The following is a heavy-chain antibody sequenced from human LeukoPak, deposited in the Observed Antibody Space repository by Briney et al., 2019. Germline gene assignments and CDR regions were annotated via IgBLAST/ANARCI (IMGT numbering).Heavy chain of an antibody. D-gene: IGHD6-13*01. CDR2: IIPIFGTA. V-gene: IGHV1-69*13. Sequence: SVKVSCKASGGTFSSYAISCVRQAPGQGLEWMGGIIPIFGTANYAQKFQGRVTITADESTSTAYMELSSLRSEDTAVYYCARPSSSWYWFDPWGQGTLVTVSS. J-gene: IGHJ5*02. CDR1: GGTFSSYA. CDR3: ARPSSSWYWFDP.